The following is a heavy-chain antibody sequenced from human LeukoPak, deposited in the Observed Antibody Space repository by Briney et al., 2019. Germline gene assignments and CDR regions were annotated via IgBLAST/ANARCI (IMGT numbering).Heavy chain of an antibody. CDR1: GDSVSSNTYY. D-gene: IGHD3-9*01. J-gene: IGHJ4*02. Sequence: SETLSLTYTVSGDSVSSNTYYWGWIRQPPGKGLEWIGNIYYSGSAYYNPSLKSRVTMSVDTSKNQFSLKMSSVTAADTAVYYCARLTKGRYFDYIFDYWGQGTLVTVSS. CDR3: ARLTKGRYFDYIFDY. CDR2: IYYSGSA. V-gene: IGHV4-39*01.